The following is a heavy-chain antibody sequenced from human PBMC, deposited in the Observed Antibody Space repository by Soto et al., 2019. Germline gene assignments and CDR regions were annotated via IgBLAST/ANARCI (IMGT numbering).Heavy chain of an antibody. V-gene: IGHV3-23*01. D-gene: IGHD2-8*02. Sequence: GGSLSLSCAAAGFICSGYEMSWVRQAPGKGLEWVSTILVDGRTFYVDSVKGRFTISRDSSQNTVYLQMNSLTAGDTALYYCAKATATGGGAFDICGQGTMVTVSS. CDR2: ILVDGRT. CDR1: GFICSGYE. J-gene: IGHJ3*02. CDR3: AKATATGGGAFDI.